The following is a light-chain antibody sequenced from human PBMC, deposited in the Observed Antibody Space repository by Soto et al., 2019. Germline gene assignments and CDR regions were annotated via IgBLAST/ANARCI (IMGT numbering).Light chain of an antibody. J-gene: IGKJ1*01. CDR1: QSVSSN. CDR3: QQYNGYSTWT. Sequence: TQAPATLSVAPGERTTLSCRASQSVSSNLVWYQQKPGKAPKVLIFDASTLQRGVPSRFSGSGSGTEFTLTISSLQPDDFATYYCQQYNGYSTWTFGQGTKVDIK. V-gene: IGKV1-5*01. CDR2: DAS.